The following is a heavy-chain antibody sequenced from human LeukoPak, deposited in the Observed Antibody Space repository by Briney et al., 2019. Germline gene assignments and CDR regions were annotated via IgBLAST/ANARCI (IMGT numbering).Heavy chain of an antibody. D-gene: IGHD5-18*01. CDR2: IYHSGST. J-gene: IGHJ4*02. V-gene: IGHV4-38-2*01. CDR1: GYSISSGYY. CDR3: ASQRGYSYGYRAY. Sequence: SETLSLTCAVSGYSISSGYYWGWIRQPPGKGLGWIGNIYHSGSTYYNPSLKSRVTISVDTSKNQFSLKLSSVTAADTAVYYCASQRGYSYGYRAYWGQGTLVTVSS.